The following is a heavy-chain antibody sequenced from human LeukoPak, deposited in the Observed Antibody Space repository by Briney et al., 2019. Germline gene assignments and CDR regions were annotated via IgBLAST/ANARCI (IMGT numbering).Heavy chain of an antibody. V-gene: IGHV3-21*01. CDR1: GFTFSSYS. J-gene: IGHJ6*03. Sequence: PGGSLRLSCAASGFTFSSYSMNWVRQAPGKGLEWVSSISSSSSYIYYADSVKGRFTISRDNAKNSLYLQMNSLRAEDTAVYYCARGAGIAARLSYYYMDVWGKGTTVTVSS. CDR3: ARGAGIAARLSYYYMDV. CDR2: ISSSSSYI. D-gene: IGHD6-6*01.